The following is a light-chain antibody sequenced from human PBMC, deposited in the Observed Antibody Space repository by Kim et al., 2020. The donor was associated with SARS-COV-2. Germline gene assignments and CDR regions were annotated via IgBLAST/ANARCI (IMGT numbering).Light chain of an antibody. CDR3: LLFYNGVGV. V-gene: IGLV7-46*01. CDR2: DTH. Sequence: PGGKVTLTFGSSTGADTGIHWPYCFQQQPGHAPRTLIYDTHNIKSWTPARFSGSLLGGKAALTLSGAQPEDEGEYYCLLFYNGVGVFGTGTKVTVL. CDR1: TGADTGIHW. J-gene: IGLJ1*01.